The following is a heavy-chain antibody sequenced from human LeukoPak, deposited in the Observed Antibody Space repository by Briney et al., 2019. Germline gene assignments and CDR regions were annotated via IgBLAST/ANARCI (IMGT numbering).Heavy chain of an antibody. CDR1: GGSISSTNW. CDR3: SRESGAFCPFGY. D-gene: IGHD1-26*01. V-gene: IGHV4-4*02. Sequence: SETLSLTCGVSGGSISSTNWWSWVRRPPGQGLQWIGEISLTGETNYNPSLNGRVTMSLDKSRNQLSLKLTSVTAADTAIYYCSRESGAFCPFGYWGQGTLVIVPP. J-gene: IGHJ4*02. CDR2: ISLTGET.